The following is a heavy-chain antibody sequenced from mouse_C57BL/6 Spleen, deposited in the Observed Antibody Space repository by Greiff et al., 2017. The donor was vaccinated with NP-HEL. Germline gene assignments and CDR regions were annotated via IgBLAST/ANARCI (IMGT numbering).Heavy chain of an antibody. D-gene: IGHD2-4*01. J-gene: IGHJ2*01. CDR3: ARFPSYDYYFDY. CDR2: IDPSDSYT. CDR1: GYTFTSYW. V-gene: IGHV1-50*01. Sequence: QQSCKASGYTFTSYWMQWVKQRPGQGLEWIGEIDPSDSYTNYNQKFKGKATLTVDTSSSTAYMQLSSLTSEDSAVYYCARFPSYDYYFDYWGQGTTLTVSS.